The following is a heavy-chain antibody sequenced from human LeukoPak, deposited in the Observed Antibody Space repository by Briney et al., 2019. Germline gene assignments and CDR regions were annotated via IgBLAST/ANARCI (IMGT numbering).Heavy chain of an antibody. Sequence: PGRSLRLSCAASGFTFSSYAMHWVRQAPGKGLEWVAVISYDGSNKYYADSVKGRFTISRDNSKNTLYLQMNSLRAEDTAVYYCASPGGYSSGWVYYFDYWGQGTLVTVSS. V-gene: IGHV3-30*01. CDR1: GFTFSSYA. CDR3: ASPGGYSSGWVYYFDY. D-gene: IGHD6-19*01. J-gene: IGHJ4*02. CDR2: ISYDGSNK.